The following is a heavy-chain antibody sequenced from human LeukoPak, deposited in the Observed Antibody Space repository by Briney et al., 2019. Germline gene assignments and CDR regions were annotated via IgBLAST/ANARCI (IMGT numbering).Heavy chain of an antibody. V-gene: IGHV5-51*01. CDR2: IYPGDSHT. CDR3: TRSPDIDILTGYSRYYFDY. D-gene: IGHD3-9*01. J-gene: IGHJ4*02. Sequence: GESLKISCKGAGYSFTSYWIGWVRQMPGKGLEWMGVIYPGDSHTRSSPSFQGKGTISADKSISTAYLQWNSLKASDTAIYYCTRSPDIDILTGYSRYYFDYWGQGTPVTVSS. CDR1: GYSFTSYW.